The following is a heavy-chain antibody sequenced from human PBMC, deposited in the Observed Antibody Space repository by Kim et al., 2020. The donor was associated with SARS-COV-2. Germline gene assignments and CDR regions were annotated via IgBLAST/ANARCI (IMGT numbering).Heavy chain of an antibody. D-gene: IGHD3-3*01. V-gene: IGHV3-23*01. CDR2: IRAGADTT. Sequence: GGSLRLSCAASGFTLTNNAMSWVRQPLGRGLEWVSTIRAGADTTYYANSVNGRFTISRDSSTHTLYLQLDSLRADDTAIYYCAKDRGGSGGRVFDSWG. CDR3: AKDRGGSGGRVFDS. CDR1: GFTLTNNA. J-gene: IGHJ4*01.